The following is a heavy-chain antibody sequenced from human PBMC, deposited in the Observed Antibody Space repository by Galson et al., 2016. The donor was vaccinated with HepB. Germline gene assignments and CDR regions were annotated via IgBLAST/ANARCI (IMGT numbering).Heavy chain of an antibody. Sequence: SVKVSCKASGGTFSTYAISWVRQAPGQGLEWMGGIITIFGTTTYAHRFQGRVTITADEFTSTVYMELTSLASEDTAIYYCAKGRYCTSGNCTPYFYYGFDVWGQGTTVTVSS. CDR2: IITIFGTT. V-gene: IGHV1-69*13. D-gene: IGHD4-23*01. CDR1: GGTFSTYA. CDR3: AKGRYCTSGNCTPYFYYGFDV. J-gene: IGHJ6*02.